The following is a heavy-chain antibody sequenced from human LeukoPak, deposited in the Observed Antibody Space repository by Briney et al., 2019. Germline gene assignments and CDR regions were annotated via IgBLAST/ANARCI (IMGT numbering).Heavy chain of an antibody. CDR2: ISYDGSNK. D-gene: IGHD3-22*01. CDR3: ARGIVVVITDRCAFDI. Sequence: GGSLRLSCAASGFTFSSYAMHWVRQAPGKGLEWVAVISYDGSNKYYADSVKGRFTISRDNSRNTLYLQMNSLRAEDTAVYYCARGIVVVITDRCAFDIWGQGTMVTVSS. J-gene: IGHJ3*02. V-gene: IGHV3-30-3*01. CDR1: GFTFSSYA.